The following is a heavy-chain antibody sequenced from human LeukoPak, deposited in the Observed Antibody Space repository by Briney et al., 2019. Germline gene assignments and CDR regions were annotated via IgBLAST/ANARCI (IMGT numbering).Heavy chain of an antibody. CDR1: GFTFSSYS. CDR2: ITSRSSYI. V-gene: IGHV3-21*01. D-gene: IGHD2-15*01. CDR3: ARVPHDIVVVVAATPDY. Sequence: PGGSLRLSCAASGFTFSSYSMNWVRQAPGKGLEWVSSITSRSSYIYYADSEKGRFTISRDNAKNSLYLQMNSLRAEDTAVYYCARVPHDIVVVVAATPDYWGQGTRVTVSS. J-gene: IGHJ4*02.